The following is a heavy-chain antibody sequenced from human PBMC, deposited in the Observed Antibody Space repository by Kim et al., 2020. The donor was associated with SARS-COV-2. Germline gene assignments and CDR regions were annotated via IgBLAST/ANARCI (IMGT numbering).Heavy chain of an antibody. D-gene: IGHD3-22*01. J-gene: IGHJ4*02. CDR2: ISSSSSYI. Sequence: GGSLRLSCAASGFTFSSYSMNWVRQAPGKGLEWVSSISSSSSYIYYADSVKGRFTISRDNAKNSLYLQMNSLRAEDTAVYYCARDSFPSYYYDSSGYYLGADDYWGQGTLVTVSS. CDR1: GFTFSSYS. CDR3: ARDSFPSYYYDSSGYYLGADDY. V-gene: IGHV3-21*01.